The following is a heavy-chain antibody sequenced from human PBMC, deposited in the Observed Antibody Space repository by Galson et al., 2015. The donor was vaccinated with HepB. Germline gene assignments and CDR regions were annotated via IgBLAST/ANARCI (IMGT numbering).Heavy chain of an antibody. D-gene: IGHD3-22*01. J-gene: IGHJ4*02. Sequence: SVKVSCKASGVTFSSYGISWLRQAPGQGLEWMGGIIPLFGSANYAQKLQGRVRITADESTSTTYMELGSLKSEDAALYYCARQYDSSGYYAYWGQGTLVTVSS. CDR2: IIPLFGSA. CDR3: ARQYDSSGYYAY. V-gene: IGHV1-69*13. CDR1: GVTFSSYG.